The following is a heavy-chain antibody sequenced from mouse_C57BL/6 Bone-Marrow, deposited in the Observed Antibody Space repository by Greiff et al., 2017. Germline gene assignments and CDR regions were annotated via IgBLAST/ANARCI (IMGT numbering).Heavy chain of an antibody. D-gene: IGHD4-1*01. CDR3: ARGTGTDWYFDV. Sequence: VKLQESGPGLVQPSQSLSITCTVSGFSLTSYGVHWVRQSPGKGLEWLGVIWSGGSTDYNAAFISRLSISKDNSKSQVFFKMKSLQADDTAIYYCARGTGTDWYFDVWGTGTTVTVSS. V-gene: IGHV2-2*01. J-gene: IGHJ1*03. CDR1: GFSLTSYG. CDR2: IWSGGST.